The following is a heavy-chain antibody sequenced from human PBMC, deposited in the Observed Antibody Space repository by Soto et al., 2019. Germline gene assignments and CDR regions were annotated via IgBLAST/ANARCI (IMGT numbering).Heavy chain of an antibody. CDR2: ISYDGSNK. J-gene: IGHJ4*02. CDR3: AKEKRGITIFGVVERSLDY. CDR1: GFTFSSYG. V-gene: IGHV3-30*18. Sequence: GGSLRLSCAASGFTFSSYGMHWVRQAPGKGLEWVAVISYDGSNKYYADSVKGRLTISRDNSKNTLYLQMNSLRAEDTAVYYCAKEKRGITIFGVVERSLDYWGQGTLVTVSS. D-gene: IGHD3-3*01.